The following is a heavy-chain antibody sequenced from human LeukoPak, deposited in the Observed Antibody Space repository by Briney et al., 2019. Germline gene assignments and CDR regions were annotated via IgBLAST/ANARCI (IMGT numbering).Heavy chain of an antibody. J-gene: IGHJ4*02. CDR2: IYPGDSDT. CDR3: ATSAYYYDSSGYPLFDY. Sequence: GESLKISCKGSGYSFTSYWIGWVRQMRGKGLEWMGIIYPGDSDTRYSPSFQGQVTISADKSISTAYLQWSSLKASDTAMYYCATSAYYYDSSGYPLFDYWGQGTLVTVSS. V-gene: IGHV5-51*01. D-gene: IGHD3-22*01. CDR1: GYSFTSYW.